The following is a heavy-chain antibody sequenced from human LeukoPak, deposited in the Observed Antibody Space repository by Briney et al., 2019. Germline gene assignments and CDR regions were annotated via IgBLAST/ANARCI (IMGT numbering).Heavy chain of an antibody. D-gene: IGHD3-3*01. CDR1: GFTFSSYS. V-gene: IGHV3-21*01. CDR2: ISSSSSYI. J-gene: IGHJ4*02. Sequence: GGSLRLSCAASGFTFSSYSMNWVRQAPGKGLEWVSYISSSSSYIYYADSVKGRFTISRDNAKNSLYLQMNSLRAEDTAVYYCARAQGLEFVDYGGQGTLVTVSS. CDR3: ARAQGLEFVDY.